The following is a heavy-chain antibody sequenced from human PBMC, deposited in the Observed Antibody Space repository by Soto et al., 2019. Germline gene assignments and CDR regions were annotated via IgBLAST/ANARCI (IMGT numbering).Heavy chain of an antibody. D-gene: IGHD1-26*01. J-gene: IGHJ4*02. V-gene: IGHV3-72*01. CDR1: GFTFSDHY. CDR2: IRNKAKSYTT. CDR3: VDCGSSAFDC. Sequence: EVQLVESGGDLVQPGGSLRLSCAASGFTFSDHYMDWVRQAPGKGLEWVGLIRNKAKSYTTEYAASVRGRFTISRDDSKTSVYLQTNSLKTEDTADYYCVDCGSSAFDCWGQGTLVTVS.